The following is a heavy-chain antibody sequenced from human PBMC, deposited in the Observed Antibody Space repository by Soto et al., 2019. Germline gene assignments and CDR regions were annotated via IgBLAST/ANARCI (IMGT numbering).Heavy chain of an antibody. CDR3: ARAGAAPYYYYGMDV. CDR1: GYTFSTSG. Sequence: QVQLVQSGAKVRKPGASVKVSCKASGYTFSTSGMSWLRQAPGQGLEWMGWISTYNGDTNDAPKFQDRVTMTSDTTTSTVYMELRSLRSDDTALYYCARAGAAPYYYYGMDVWGQGTRVTVSS. V-gene: IGHV1-18*01. J-gene: IGHJ6*02. CDR2: ISTYNGDT. D-gene: IGHD2-15*01.